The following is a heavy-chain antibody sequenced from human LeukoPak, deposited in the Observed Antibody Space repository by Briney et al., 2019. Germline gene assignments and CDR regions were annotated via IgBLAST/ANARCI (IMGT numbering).Heavy chain of an antibody. CDR3: AREDDWNYEDY. CDR1: GFTVSSNY. Sequence: GGSLRLSCAASGFTVSSNYMSWVRQAPGKGLEWVANIKQDGSEKYYVNSVKGRFTISRDNAKNSLYLQMNSLRAEDTAIYYCAREDDWNYEDYWGQGTLVTVSS. J-gene: IGHJ4*02. V-gene: IGHV3-7*01. D-gene: IGHD1-7*01. CDR2: IKQDGSEK.